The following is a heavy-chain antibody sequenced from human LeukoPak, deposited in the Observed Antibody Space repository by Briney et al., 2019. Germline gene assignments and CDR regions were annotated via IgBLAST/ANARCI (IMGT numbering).Heavy chain of an antibody. V-gene: IGHV3-23*01. D-gene: IGHD6-19*01. CDR3: AKDHYSSGWYPTPFDC. CDR1: GFTFSSYA. CDR2: ISGSGGST. Sequence: PGGSLRLSCAASGFTFSSYAMSWVRQAPGKGLEWVSAISGSGGSTYYADSVKGRFTISRDNSKNTLYLQMNSLRAEDTAVYYCAKDHYSSGWYPTPFDCGGQGTLVTVSS. J-gene: IGHJ4*02.